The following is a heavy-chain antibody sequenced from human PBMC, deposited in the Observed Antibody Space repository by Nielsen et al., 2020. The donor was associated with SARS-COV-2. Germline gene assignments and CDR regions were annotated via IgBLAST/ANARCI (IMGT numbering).Heavy chain of an antibody. J-gene: IGHJ6*02. CDR1: GFTFSSYS. D-gene: IGHD1-26*01. CDR2: ISSSSSTI. Sequence: GESLKISCAASGFTFSSYSMNWVRQAPGKGLEWVSYISSSSSTIYYADSVKGRFTISRDNAKNSLYLQMNSLRAEDTAVYFCSSPLSELQSLPSLMDVWGQGTTVTVSS. CDR3: SSPLSELQSLPSLMDV. V-gene: IGHV3-48*04.